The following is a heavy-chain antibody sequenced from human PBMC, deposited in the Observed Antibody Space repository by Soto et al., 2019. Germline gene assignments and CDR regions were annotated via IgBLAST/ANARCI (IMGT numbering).Heavy chain of an antibody. Sequence: GASVKVSCKASGGTFGSYAISWVRQAPGQGLEWMGGIIPIFGTANYAQKFQGRVTITADESTSTAYMELSSLRSEDTAVYYCARDSLSYKEADIVLAWVYYYGMDVWGQGTTVTVSS. J-gene: IGHJ6*02. CDR3: ARDSLSYKEADIVLAWVYYYGMDV. V-gene: IGHV1-69*13. CDR1: GGTFGSYA. D-gene: IGHD2-2*01. CDR2: IIPIFGTA.